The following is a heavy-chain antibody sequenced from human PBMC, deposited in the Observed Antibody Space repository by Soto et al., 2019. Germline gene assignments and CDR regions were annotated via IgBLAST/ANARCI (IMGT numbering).Heavy chain of an antibody. J-gene: IGHJ4*02. V-gene: IGHV3-30-3*01. Sequence: QVQLVESGGGVVQPGRSLRLSCAASGFTFSSYAMHWVRQAPGKGLEWVAVISYDGSNKYYADSVKGRFTISRDNSKNTLYLQMNSLRAEDTAVYYCARDITTVTPSFDYWGQGTLVTVSS. D-gene: IGHD4-17*01. CDR2: ISYDGSNK. CDR1: GFTFSSYA. CDR3: ARDITTVTPSFDY.